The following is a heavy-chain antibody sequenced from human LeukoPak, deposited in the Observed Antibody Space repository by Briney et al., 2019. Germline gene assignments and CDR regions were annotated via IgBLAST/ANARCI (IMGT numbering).Heavy chain of an antibody. V-gene: IGHV3-23*01. D-gene: IGHD5-18*01. Sequence: GGSLRLSCAASGFTFSSYAMSWARQAPGKGLEWVSAISGSGGSTYYADSVKGRFTISRDNSKNTLYLQMNSLRAEDTAVYYCAMWSGYSYGTLDYWGQGTLVTVSS. J-gene: IGHJ4*02. CDR1: GFTFSSYA. CDR3: AMWSGYSYGTLDY. CDR2: ISGSGGST.